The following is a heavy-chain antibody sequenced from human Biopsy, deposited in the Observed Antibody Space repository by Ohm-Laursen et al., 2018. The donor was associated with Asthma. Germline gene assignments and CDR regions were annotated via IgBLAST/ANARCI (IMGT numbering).Heavy chain of an antibody. CDR3: ARTYYDFLTGQVNDAFAM. D-gene: IGHD3-9*01. Sequence: ASVKVSCKASGYTFINYAIHWVRQAPGQRLEWMGWINAGSGNTKYSQKFQGRVTISRDTYASTAYMDLSSLRSEDTAVYYCARTYYDFLTGQVNDAFAMWGQGTMVTVSS. J-gene: IGHJ3*02. CDR1: GYTFINYA. CDR2: INAGSGNT. V-gene: IGHV1-3*01.